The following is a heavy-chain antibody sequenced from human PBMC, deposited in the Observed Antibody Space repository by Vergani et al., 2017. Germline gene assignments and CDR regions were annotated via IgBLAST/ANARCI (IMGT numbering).Heavy chain of an antibody. V-gene: IGHV4-30-2*01. CDR1: GGSISSGGYS. J-gene: IGHJ6*03. CDR2: IYHSGST. D-gene: IGHD3-3*01. Sequence: QLQLQESGSGLVKPSQTLSLTCAVSGGSISSGGYSWSWIRQPPGKGLEWIGYIYHSGSTYYNPSLKSRVTISVDRSKNQFSLKLSPVTAADTAVYYCARVGTNDFWSGYSWYYYYYMDVWGKGP. CDR3: ARVGTNDFWSGYSWYYYYYMDV.